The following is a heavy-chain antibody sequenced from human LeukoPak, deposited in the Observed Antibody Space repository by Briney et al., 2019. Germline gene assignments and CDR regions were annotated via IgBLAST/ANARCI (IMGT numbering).Heavy chain of an antibody. V-gene: IGHV4-59*01. CDR1: GGSISSYY. J-gene: IGHJ3*02. D-gene: IGHD4-23*01. CDR3: ARDSYGGNDAFDI. CDR2: IYYSGST. Sequence: SETLSLTCTVSGGSISSYYWSWIRQPPGKGLGWIGYIYYSGSTNYNPSLKSRVTISVDTSKNQFSLKLSSVTAADTAVYYCARDSYGGNDAFDIWGQGTMVTVSS.